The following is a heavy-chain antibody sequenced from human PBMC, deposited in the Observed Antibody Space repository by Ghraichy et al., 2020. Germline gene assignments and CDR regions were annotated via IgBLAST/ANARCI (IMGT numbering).Heavy chain of an antibody. J-gene: IGHJ4*02. D-gene: IGHD5-18*01. CDR3: ARHAMVALTYYFDY. CDR2: IYYSGST. Sequence: SETLSLTCTVSGGSISSSSYYWGWIRQPPGKGLEWIGSIYYSGSTYYNPSLKIRVTISVDTSKNQFSLKLSSVTAADTAVYYCARHAMVALTYYFDYWGQGTLVTVSS. CDR1: GGSISSSSYY. V-gene: IGHV4-39*01.